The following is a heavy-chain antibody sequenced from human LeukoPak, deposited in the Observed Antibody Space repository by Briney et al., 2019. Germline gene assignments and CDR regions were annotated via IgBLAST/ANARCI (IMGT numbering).Heavy chain of an antibody. CDR1: GFTFSSRDW. Sequence: GGSLRLSCVASGFTFSSRDWMTWVRQAPGKGLEWVANIRQDGSEKNYVDSVKGRFTISRDNAKNSVDLQMSSLRDEDTAVYYCARDRGQLVIPFFFDYWGQGTLVTVSS. D-gene: IGHD3-9*01. J-gene: IGHJ4*02. CDR3: ARDRGQLVIPFFFDY. V-gene: IGHV3-7*01. CDR2: IRQDGSEK.